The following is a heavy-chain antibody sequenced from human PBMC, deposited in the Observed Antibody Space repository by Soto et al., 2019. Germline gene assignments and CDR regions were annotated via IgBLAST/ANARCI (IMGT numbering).Heavy chain of an antibody. J-gene: IGHJ6*02. CDR2: IYYSGST. V-gene: IGHV4-59*01. Sequence: PSETLSLTCTVSGGSISSYYWSWIRQPPGKGLEWIGYIYYSGSTNYNPSLKSRVTISVDTSKNQFSLKLSSVTAADMAVYYCARVKYSSYPAYYYYGMDVWGQGTTVTVSS. D-gene: IGHD6-6*01. CDR3: ARVKYSSYPAYYYYGMDV. CDR1: GGSISSYY.